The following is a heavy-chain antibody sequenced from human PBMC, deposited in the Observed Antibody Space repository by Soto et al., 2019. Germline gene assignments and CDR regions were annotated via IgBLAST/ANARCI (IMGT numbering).Heavy chain of an antibody. Sequence: SCPTLVNPTHTLTLTCSFSGFSLTTHGVCVSWIRQPPGKALEWLALIDWDDGKYYNTSLKTRLTISKDTPKNQVVLTMANVDPLNTATYFCARTRMSERVHHLFYSGMDGWGQGTTVTVSS. J-gene: IGHJ6*02. CDR3: ARTRMSERVHHLFYSGMDG. CDR2: IDWDDGK. CDR1: GFSLTTHGVC. V-gene: IGHV2-70*01. D-gene: IGHD4-4*01.